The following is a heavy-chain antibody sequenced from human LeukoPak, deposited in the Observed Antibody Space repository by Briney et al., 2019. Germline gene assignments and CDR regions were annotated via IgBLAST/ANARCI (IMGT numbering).Heavy chain of an antibody. Sequence: GGSLRLSCATSGFTFSSYAMSWVRQAPGKGLEWVSAISGGDGSTYYAYYADSVKGRFTISRDNAKNSLYLQMNSLRAEDTAVYYCSRSPKRGYFDWLPADYFDYWGQGTLVTVSS. V-gene: IGHV3-23*01. CDR3: SRSPKRGYFDWLPADYFDY. J-gene: IGHJ4*02. CDR1: GFTFSSYA. D-gene: IGHD3-9*01. CDR2: ISGGDGSTYYA.